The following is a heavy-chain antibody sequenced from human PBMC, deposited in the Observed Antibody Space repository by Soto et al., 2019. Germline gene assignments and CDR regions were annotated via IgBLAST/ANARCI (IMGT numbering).Heavy chain of an antibody. CDR1: GGTFSSYA. Sequence: SVKVSCKASGGTFSSYAISWVRQAPGQGLEWMGGIIPIFGTANYAQKFQGRVTITADESTSTAYMELSSLRSEDTAVYYCARDRGYCSSTSCYSGADNRRGIWFDPWGQGTLVTVSS. CDR2: IIPIFGTA. CDR3: ARDRGYCSSTSCYSGADNRRGIWFDP. J-gene: IGHJ5*02. V-gene: IGHV1-69*13. D-gene: IGHD2-2*01.